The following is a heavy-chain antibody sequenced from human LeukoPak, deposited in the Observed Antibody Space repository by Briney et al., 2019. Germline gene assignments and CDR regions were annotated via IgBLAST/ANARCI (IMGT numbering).Heavy chain of an antibody. Sequence: GGSLRLSCAASGFTFSSYAMSWVRQAPGKGLEWVSAISGSGGSTYYADSVKGRFTISRDNSKNTLYLQMNSLRAEDTAVYYCARVERWGGYDFESDAFDIWGQGTMVTVSS. V-gene: IGHV3-23*01. CDR1: GFTFSSYA. D-gene: IGHD5-12*01. CDR3: ARVERWGGYDFESDAFDI. CDR2: ISGSGGST. J-gene: IGHJ3*02.